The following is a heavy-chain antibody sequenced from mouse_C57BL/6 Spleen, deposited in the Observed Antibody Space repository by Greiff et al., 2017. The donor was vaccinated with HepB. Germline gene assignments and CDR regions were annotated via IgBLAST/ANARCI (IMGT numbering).Heavy chain of an antibody. Sequence: QVQLQQSGAELVRPGTSVKVSCKASGYAFTNYLIEWVKQRPGQGLEWIGVINPGSGGTNYNEKFKGKATLTADKSSSTAYMQLSSLTSEDSAVYFCARESTMVTSFDYWGQGTTLTVSS. CDR1: GYAFTNYL. CDR3: ARESTMVTSFDY. J-gene: IGHJ2*01. CDR2: INPGSGGT. V-gene: IGHV1-54*01. D-gene: IGHD2-2*01.